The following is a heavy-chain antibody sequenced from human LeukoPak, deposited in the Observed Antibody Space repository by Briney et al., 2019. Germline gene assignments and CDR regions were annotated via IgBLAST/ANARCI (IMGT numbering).Heavy chain of an antibody. CDR2: ISSSSSTI. V-gene: IGHV3-48*01. J-gene: IGHJ4*02. CDR3: ARRTALEQYFDY. CDR1: GFTFSSYS. Sequence: GGSLRLSCAASGFTFSSYSMNWVRQAPGKGPEWVSYISSSSSTIFYADSVKGRFTISRDNSKNTLYLQMHSIIAVDTAVYYCARRTALEQYFDYWGQGTLVTVSS. D-gene: IGHD1/OR15-1a*01.